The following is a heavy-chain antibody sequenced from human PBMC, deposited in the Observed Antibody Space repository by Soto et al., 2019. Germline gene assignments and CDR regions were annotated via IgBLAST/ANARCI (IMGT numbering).Heavy chain of an antibody. Sequence: QVQLVQSGAEVKKPGASVKVSCKASGYSFTTYGISWVRQAPGQGLEWMGWISTYNGYTDYAQNLQGRVTMTTDTSTTTAYMELRSLRSDDTAVYYCAREGSRPYYYYGMDVWGQGTTVTVSS. CDR3: AREGSRPYYYYGMDV. V-gene: IGHV1-18*01. CDR1: GYSFTTYG. D-gene: IGHD2-15*01. CDR2: ISTYNGYT. J-gene: IGHJ6*02.